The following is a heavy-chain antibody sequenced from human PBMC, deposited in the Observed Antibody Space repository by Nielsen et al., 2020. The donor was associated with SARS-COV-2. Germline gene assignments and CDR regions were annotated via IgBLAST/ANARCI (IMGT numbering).Heavy chain of an antibody. CDR3: ARGRCTSYNCAKLGGYMDV. Sequence: GGSLRPSCAASGFTFSGYGMHWVRQAPGKGLEWVAVIWYDGSNKYHADSVKGRFTISRDNSKNTLFLQMNNLRAEDTAVYYCARGRCTSYNCAKLGGYMDVWGKGTTVTVSS. V-gene: IGHV3-33*01. J-gene: IGHJ6*03. CDR1: GFTFSGYG. CDR2: IWYDGSNK. D-gene: IGHD1-20*01.